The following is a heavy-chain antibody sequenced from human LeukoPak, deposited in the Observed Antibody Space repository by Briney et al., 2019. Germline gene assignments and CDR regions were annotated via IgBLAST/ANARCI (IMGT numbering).Heavy chain of an antibody. CDR2: INHSGST. CDR1: GGSFSGYY. J-gene: IGHJ4*02. CDR3: ARVGGGSYGGRVFDY. V-gene: IGHV4-34*01. D-gene: IGHD2-21*01. Sequence: SETLSLTCTVYGGSFSGYYWSWIRQPPGQGLEWVGEINHSGSTNYNPSLKSRVTISVDTSKNQFSLKPSSVTAADTAMYYCARVGGGSYGGRVFDYWGQGTLVTVSS.